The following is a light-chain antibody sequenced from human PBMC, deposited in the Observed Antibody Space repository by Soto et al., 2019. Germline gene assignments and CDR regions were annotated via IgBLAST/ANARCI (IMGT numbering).Light chain of an antibody. J-gene: IGKJ2*01. V-gene: IGKV1-39*01. CDR2: AAS. CDR3: HQSFRIPLKQT. Sequence: DIEMTQSPSSLVASVGDRVTITCRASQNINKYLNWYQHKPGKAPKLLIYAASTLQTGVPSRFSGSGYATEFTLRISSLQPEDSAVYFCHQSFRIPLKQTFGQGTNLQIK. CDR1: QNINKY.